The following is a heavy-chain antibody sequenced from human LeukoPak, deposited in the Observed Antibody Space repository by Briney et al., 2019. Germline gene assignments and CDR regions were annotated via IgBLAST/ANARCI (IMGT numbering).Heavy chain of an antibody. CDR1: GYTFTSYG. D-gene: IGHD3-9*01. CDR2: ISAYNGNT. J-gene: IGHJ4*02. Sequence: ASVKVSCKASGYTFTSYGISWVRQAPGQGLEWIGWISAYNGNTNYAQKLQGRVTMTTDTSTSTAYMELKSLRSDDTAVYYCARDRGKVLRYFDWLTAPRYFDYWGQGTLVTVSS. V-gene: IGHV1-18*01. CDR3: ARDRGKVLRYFDWLTAPRYFDY.